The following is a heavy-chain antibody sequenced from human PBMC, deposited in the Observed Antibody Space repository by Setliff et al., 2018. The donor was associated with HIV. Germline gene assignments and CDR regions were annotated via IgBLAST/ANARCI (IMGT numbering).Heavy chain of an antibody. CDR3: ARAGSDYAYDI. V-gene: IGHV3-74*01. Sequence: HPGGSLRLSCAASGFTFSDYWMHWVRQVPGKGLLWVSRINGDGDTTYYADSVKGRFTISRDNAQNTLYLQMNSLRAEDTAVYYCARAGSDYAYDIWGQGTKVTVSS. J-gene: IGHJ3*02. CDR2: INGDGDTT. D-gene: IGHD2-21*02. CDR1: GFTFSDYW.